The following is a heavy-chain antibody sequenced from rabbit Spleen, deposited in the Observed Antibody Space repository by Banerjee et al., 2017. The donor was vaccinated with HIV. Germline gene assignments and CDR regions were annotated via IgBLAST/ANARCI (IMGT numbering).Heavy chain of an antibody. D-gene: IGHD1-1*01. V-gene: IGHV1S40*01. CDR2: IYAGSSGST. CDR1: GFSFNSGYD. J-gene: IGHJ6*01. Sequence: QSLEESGGGLVKPGASLTLTCKASGFSFNSGYDMCWVRQAPGKGLEWIACIYAGSSGSTYSATWAKGRFTISKTSSTTVTLQMTSLTVADTATYFCARDTSTSFSSYGMDLWGPGTLVTVS. CDR3: ARDTSTSFSSYGMDL.